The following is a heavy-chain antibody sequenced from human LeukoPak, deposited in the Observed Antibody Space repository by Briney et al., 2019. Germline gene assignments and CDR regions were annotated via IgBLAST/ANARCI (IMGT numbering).Heavy chain of an antibody. CDR2: ISAYNGNT. CDR1: GYTFTSYG. CDR3: ARDRGYSYGHYYYYMDV. Sequence: ASVKVSCKASGYTFTSYGISWVRQAPGQGLEWMGWISAYNGNTNYAQKLQGRVTMTTDTSTSTAYMELRRLRSDDTAVYYCARDRGYSYGHYYYYMDVWGKGTTVTVSS. V-gene: IGHV1-18*01. J-gene: IGHJ6*03. D-gene: IGHD5-18*01.